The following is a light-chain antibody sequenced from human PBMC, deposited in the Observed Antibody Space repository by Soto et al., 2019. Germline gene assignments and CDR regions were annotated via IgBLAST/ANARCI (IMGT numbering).Light chain of an antibody. V-gene: IGKV1-5*03. J-gene: IGKJ2*01. CDR3: QQYFAYSPFT. CDR2: RAS. Sequence: DIKMTQSPSALSASVGDRVSITCRASQNIATSLAWYQQSAGKAPRLLIYRASSVATGVPSRFSGSASGTDFTLTISSLQPDDFATYYCQQYFAYSPFTFGPGTKLEI. CDR1: QNIATS.